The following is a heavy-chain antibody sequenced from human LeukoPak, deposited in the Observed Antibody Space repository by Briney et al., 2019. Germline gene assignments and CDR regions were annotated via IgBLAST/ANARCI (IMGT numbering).Heavy chain of an antibody. J-gene: IGHJ4*02. CDR1: GFTFSSYE. D-gene: IGHD3-22*01. V-gene: IGHV4-34*01. CDR3: ARRHVRKYYYDSSGYRSNRDYYFDY. CDR2: INHSGST. Sequence: GSLRLSCAASGFTFSSYEMNWIRQPPGKGLEWIGEINHSGSTNYNPSLKSRVTISVDTSKNQFSLKLSSVTAADTAVYYCARRHVRKYYYDSSGYRSNRDYYFDYWGQGTLVTVSS.